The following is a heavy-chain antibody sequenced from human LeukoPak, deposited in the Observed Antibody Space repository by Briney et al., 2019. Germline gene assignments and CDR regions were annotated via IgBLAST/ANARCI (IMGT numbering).Heavy chain of an antibody. CDR3: ARYGVVIASTFYYMDV. CDR1: GDSVSNYY. Sequence: PSETLSLTCTVSGDSVSNYYWSWIRQSPRKGLEWIAFMHPGGTTKYSPSLMSRVAMSVDTSTNQFSLTLTSLTAADTAVYYCARYGVVIASTFYYMDVWGKGTAVTVSS. V-gene: IGHV4-59*02. CDR2: MHPGGTT. D-gene: IGHD2-15*01. J-gene: IGHJ6*03.